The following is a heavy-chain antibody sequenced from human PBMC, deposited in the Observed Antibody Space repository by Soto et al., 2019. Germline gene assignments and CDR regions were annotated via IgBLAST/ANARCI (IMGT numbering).Heavy chain of an antibody. CDR2: IYYSGST. Sequence: SETLSLTCPVSGGSISSYYWSWIRQPPGKGLELIGYIYYSGSTNYNPSLKSRVTISVDTSKNQFSLKLSSVTAADTAVYYCARVGPYGDYFDYWGHGTLVTVSS. CDR3: ARVGPYGDYFDY. CDR1: GGSISSYY. D-gene: IGHD4-17*01. J-gene: IGHJ4*01. V-gene: IGHV4-59*01.